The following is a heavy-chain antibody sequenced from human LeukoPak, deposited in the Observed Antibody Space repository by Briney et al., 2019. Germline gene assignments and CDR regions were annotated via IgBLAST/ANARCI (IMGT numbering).Heavy chain of an antibody. V-gene: IGHV3-21*01. D-gene: IGHD1-14*01. CDR2: IGSTGSDR. J-gene: IGHJ4*02. CDR3: ATETIGRHYDY. CDR1: GFSFGSSG. Sequence: GGSLRLSCAASGFSFGSSGINWVPQAPGRGLEWVASIGSTGSDRYYADSVKGRFTISRDNAKNSLYLQINSLRVEDTAVYYCATETIGRHYDYWGQGTLLTVSS.